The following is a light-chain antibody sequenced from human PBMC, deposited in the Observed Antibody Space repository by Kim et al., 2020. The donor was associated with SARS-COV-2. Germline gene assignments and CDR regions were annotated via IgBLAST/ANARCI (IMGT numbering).Light chain of an antibody. V-gene: IGLV1-44*01. CDR3: GAWDHRLNGWV. Sequence: GQGVTNSCSGRRSNNGTNVGKWEQQVPGTAPRLGIHSKNQRPSGGPDRFSGSKAGTSASLAIRGVQAEDEADYYCGAWDHRLNGWVFGGGTQLTVL. CDR1: RSNNGTNV. J-gene: IGLJ3*02. CDR2: SKN.